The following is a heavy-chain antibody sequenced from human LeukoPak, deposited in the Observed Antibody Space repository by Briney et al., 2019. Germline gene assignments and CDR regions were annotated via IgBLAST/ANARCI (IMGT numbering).Heavy chain of an antibody. CDR3: ARPYYYDSSMAFDI. D-gene: IGHD3-22*01. CDR2: IYYSGSN. V-gene: IGHV4-59*01. CDR1: GGSISSYY. Sequence: KPSETLSLTCTVSGGSISSYYWSWIRQPPGKGLEWIGYIYYSGSNNYNPTLKSRVTISVDTSKNQFSLKLSSVTAADTAVYYCARPYYYDSSMAFDIWGRGAMVTVSS. J-gene: IGHJ3*02.